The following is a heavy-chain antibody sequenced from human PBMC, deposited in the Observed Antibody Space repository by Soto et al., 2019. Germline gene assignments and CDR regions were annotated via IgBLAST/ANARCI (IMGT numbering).Heavy chain of an antibody. CDR2: ISYDGSNK. D-gene: IGHD5-18*01. CDR1: GFTFSSYA. V-gene: IGHV3-30-3*01. J-gene: IGHJ4*02. Sequence: QVQLVESGGGVVQPGRSLRLSCAASGFTFSSYAMHWVRQAPGKGLEWVAVISYDGSNKYYADSVKGRFTISRDNSKNTPYLQMNSLRAEDTAVYYCARPNTAKGTSGIDYWGQGTLVTVSS. CDR3: ARPNTAKGTSGIDY.